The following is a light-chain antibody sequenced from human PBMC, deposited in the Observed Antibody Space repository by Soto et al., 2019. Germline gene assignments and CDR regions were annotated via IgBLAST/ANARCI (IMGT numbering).Light chain of an antibody. J-gene: IGKJ4*01. CDR3: QQSDTFPAT. Sequence: DIQMTQSPSSVSASVGDRVTITCRASQGIRSWLAWYRQRQGKAPKLLIPAASSLQSAVPSRFSGSGSGTDFTLTISSLQPDDFATYYCQQSDTFPATFGGGTKVEIK. CDR2: AAS. CDR1: QGIRSW. V-gene: IGKV1D-12*01.